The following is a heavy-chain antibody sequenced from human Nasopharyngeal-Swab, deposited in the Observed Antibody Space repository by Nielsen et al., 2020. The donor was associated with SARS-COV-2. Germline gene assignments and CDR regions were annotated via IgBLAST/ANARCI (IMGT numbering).Heavy chain of an antibody. CDR3: VRAIRFRRYSSSWSLPEGRFDP. J-gene: IGHJ5*02. V-gene: IGHV4-34*01. Sequence: SETLSLTCAVYGGSFSGYYWSWIRQPPGKGLEWIGEINHSGSTNYNPSLKSRVTISVDTSKNQFSLKLSSVTAADTAVYYCVRAIRFRRYSSSWSLPEGRFDPWGQGTLVTVSS. CDR2: INHSGST. CDR1: GGSFSGYY. D-gene: IGHD6-13*01.